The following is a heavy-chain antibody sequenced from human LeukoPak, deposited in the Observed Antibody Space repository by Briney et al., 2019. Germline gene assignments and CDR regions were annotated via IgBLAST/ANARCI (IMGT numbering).Heavy chain of an antibody. CDR3: ARAVIVACGGDCYLHDAFDI. D-gene: IGHD2-21*01. CDR2: IYSSGST. J-gene: IGHJ3*02. CDR1: GGSISSGNYY. Sequence: SETLSLTCTVSGGSISSGNYYWSWIRQPAGKGLEWIGRIYSSGSTNYNPSLKSRVTISIDTSKNQFSLKLSSVTAADTAVYYCARAVIVACGGDCYLHDAFDIWGQGTMVTVSS. V-gene: IGHV4-61*02.